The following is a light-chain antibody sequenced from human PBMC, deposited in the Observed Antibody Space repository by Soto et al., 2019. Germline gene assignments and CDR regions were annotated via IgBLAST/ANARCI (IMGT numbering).Light chain of an antibody. CDR3: AVWDDSLNGWV. CDR1: NSNIGSNT. Sequence: QSVLTQPPSASETPGQRVTISCSGSNSNIGSNTVNWYQQLPGTAPKLLIYSNSQRPSGVSDRFSGSKSGTSASLAISGLQSEDEADYYCAVWDDSLNGWVFGGGTKLTVL. V-gene: IGLV1-44*01. CDR2: SNS. J-gene: IGLJ3*02.